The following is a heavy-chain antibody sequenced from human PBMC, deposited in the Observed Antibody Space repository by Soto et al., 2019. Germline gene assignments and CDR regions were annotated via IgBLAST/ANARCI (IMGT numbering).Heavy chain of an antibody. CDR2: ISYDGSNK. D-gene: IGHD3-16*01. J-gene: IGHJ4*02. CDR3: ARAYAGDYFDY. CDR1: GFTFSSYA. Sequence: PGGSLRLSCAASGFTFSSYAMHWVRQAPGKGLEWVAVISYDGSNKCYADSVKGRFTISRDNSKNTLYLQMNSLRAEDTAVYYCARAYAGDYFDYWGQGTLVTVSS. V-gene: IGHV3-30-3*01.